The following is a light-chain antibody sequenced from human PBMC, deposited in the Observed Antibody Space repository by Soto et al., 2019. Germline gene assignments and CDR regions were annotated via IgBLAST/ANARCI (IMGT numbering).Light chain of an antibody. Sequence: QSALTQPASVSGSPGQSITISCTGTSSDVGGYNYVSWYQHHPGKAPQLMIYEVSNRPSGVSNRFSGSKSDNTASLTISGLQAEDEGDYSCSSYTRRTTLVFGGGTKVTVL. V-gene: IGLV2-14*01. J-gene: IGLJ2*01. CDR1: SSDVGGYNY. CDR2: EVS. CDR3: SSYTRRTTLV.